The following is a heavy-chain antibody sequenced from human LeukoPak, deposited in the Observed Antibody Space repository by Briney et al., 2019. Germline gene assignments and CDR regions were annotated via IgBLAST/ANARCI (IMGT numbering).Heavy chain of an antibody. CDR3: GRVTQNY. Sequence: PGGSPRLSCAASGFTFSSYWMSWVRQAPGKGLEWVAVISYDGSNKYYADSVKGRFTISRDNSKNTLYLQMNSLRAEDTAVYYCGRVTQNYGAQGTLFTVPS. CDR1: GFTFSSYW. CDR2: ISYDGSNK. J-gene: IGHJ4*02. V-gene: IGHV3-30*03.